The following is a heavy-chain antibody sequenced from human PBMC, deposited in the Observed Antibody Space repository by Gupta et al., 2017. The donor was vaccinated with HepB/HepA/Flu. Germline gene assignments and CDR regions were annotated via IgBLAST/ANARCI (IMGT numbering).Heavy chain of an antibody. CDR1: GGSISSSSYY. Sequence: QLQLQESVPGLVKPSETLSLTCTVSGGSISSSSYYWGWIRQPPGKGLEWIGSIYYSGSTYYNPSLKSRVTISVDTSKNQFSLKLSSVTAADTAVYYCARQLKGTIFGVVTTAHIDYWGQGTLVTVSS. CDR3: ARQLKGTIFGVVTTAHIDY. V-gene: IGHV4-39*01. CDR2: IYYSGST. D-gene: IGHD3-3*01. J-gene: IGHJ4*02.